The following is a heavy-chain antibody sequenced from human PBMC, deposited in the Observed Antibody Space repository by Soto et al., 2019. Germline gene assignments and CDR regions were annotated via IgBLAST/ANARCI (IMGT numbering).Heavy chain of an antibody. CDR3: ARDPAVTTGYYGMDV. CDR2: IWYDGSNK. CDR1: GFTFSSYG. J-gene: IGHJ6*02. V-gene: IGHV3-33*01. Sequence: QVQLVESGGGVVQPGRSLRLSCAASGFTFSSYGMHWVRQAPGKVLEWVAVIWYDGSNKYYADSVKGRFTISRDNSKNTLYLQMNRLRAEDTAVYYCARDPAVTTGYYGMDVWGQGTTVTVSS. D-gene: IGHD6-19*01.